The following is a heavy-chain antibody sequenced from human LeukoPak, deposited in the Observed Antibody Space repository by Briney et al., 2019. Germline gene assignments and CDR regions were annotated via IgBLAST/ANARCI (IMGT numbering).Heavy chain of an antibody. CDR2: INAGNGNT. D-gene: IGHD3-9*01. J-gene: IGHJ3*02. Sequence: ASVKVSCKASGYTFTSYAMHWVRQAPGQRLEWMGWINAGNGNTKYSQEFQGRVTITRDTSASTAYMELSSLRSEDTAVYYCARRGVDDWYDAFDIWGQGTMVTVSS. CDR3: ARRGVDDWYDAFDI. CDR1: GYTFTSYA. V-gene: IGHV1-3*01.